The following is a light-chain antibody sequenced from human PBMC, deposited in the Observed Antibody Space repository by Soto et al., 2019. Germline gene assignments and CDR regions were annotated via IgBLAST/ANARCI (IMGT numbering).Light chain of an antibody. CDR2: GVT. CDR3: FSHRSGDSHV. V-gene: IGLV2-14*01. Sequence: QSVLTQPASVSGSPGQSITVSCTGTSSDIGAYNYVSWYQQYPGKAPKLMIYGVTNRPSGVSNRFSGSKTGNTASLTISGLQAEDEADYYCFSHRSGDSHVXGTGTNVTVL. CDR1: SSDIGAYNY. J-gene: IGLJ1*01.